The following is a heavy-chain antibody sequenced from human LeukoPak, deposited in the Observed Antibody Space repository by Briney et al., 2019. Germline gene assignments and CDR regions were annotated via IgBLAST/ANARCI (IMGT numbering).Heavy chain of an antibody. CDR3: GRAGYCSNGACYGVDY. CDR1: GFTFSSYG. V-gene: IGHV3-33*01. D-gene: IGHD2-8*01. CDR2: IRYDGSNK. J-gene: IGHJ4*02. Sequence: PGRSLRLSCAASGFTFSSYGMHWVSQAPGKGLEWVAVIRYDGSNKYYADSVKGRFTISRDNSKNTLNLQMDSLRAEDTAVYYCGRAGYCSNGACYGVDYWGQGTLVTVSS.